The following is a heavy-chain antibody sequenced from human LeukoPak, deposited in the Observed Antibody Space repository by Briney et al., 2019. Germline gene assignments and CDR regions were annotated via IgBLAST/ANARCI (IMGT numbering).Heavy chain of an antibody. CDR3: ARETTAPNHAFDI. J-gene: IGHJ3*02. Sequence: SVKVPCKASGGTFSSYAISWVRQAPGQGLEWMGGIIPIFGTANYAQKFQGRVTITADESTSTAYMELSSLRSEDTAVYYCARETTAPNHAFDIWGQGTMVTVSS. CDR2: IIPIFGTA. CDR1: GGTFSSYA. D-gene: IGHD4-17*01. V-gene: IGHV1-69*01.